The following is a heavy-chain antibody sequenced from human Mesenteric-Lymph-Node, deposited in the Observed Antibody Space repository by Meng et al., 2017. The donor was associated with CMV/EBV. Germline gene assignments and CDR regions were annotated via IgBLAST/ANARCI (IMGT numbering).Heavy chain of an antibody. CDR2: IIPIVGRA. V-gene: IGHV1-69*13. D-gene: IGHD2-2*01. CDR3: VRDKYCSSTSCYNWFDP. CDR1: GATFSTYT. Sequence: SVKVSCKASGATFSTYTITWVRQAPGQGLKWMGGIIPIVGRADYAPKFQGRVTITADASTSSFYMELSSLRSEDTAVYYCVRDKYCSSTSCYNWFDPWGQGTLVTVSS. J-gene: IGHJ5*02.